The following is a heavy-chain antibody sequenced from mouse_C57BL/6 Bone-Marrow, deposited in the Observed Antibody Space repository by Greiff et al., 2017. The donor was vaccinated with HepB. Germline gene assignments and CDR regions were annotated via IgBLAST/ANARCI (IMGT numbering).Heavy chain of an antibody. D-gene: IGHD2-4*01. J-gene: IGHJ3*01. CDR1: GYTFTDYY. CDR2: IGPGSGST. CDR3: TYDYDPWFAY. Sequence: VQLQQSGAELVKPGASVKISCKASGYTFTDYYINWVKQRPGQGLEWIGKIGPGSGSTYYNEKFKGKAPLTADNSSSTASMQRSSLTSEDSAVYFFTYDYDPWFAYWGQGTLVTVSA. V-gene: IGHV1-77*01.